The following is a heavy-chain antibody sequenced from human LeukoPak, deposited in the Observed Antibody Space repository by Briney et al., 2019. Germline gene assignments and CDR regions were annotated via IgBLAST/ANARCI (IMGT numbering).Heavy chain of an antibody. J-gene: IGHJ4*02. CDR1: GYSFTCYW. CDR3: ARQRDGYSDY. Sequence: GASLKISSKGSGYSFTCYWIGWGRQMPGKGLVWMGIIYPGDSDTRYSPAFQGQVTISADKSISTAYLQWRSLKASDTAMYYCARQRDGYSDYWGQGTLVTVSS. V-gene: IGHV5-51*01. D-gene: IGHD5-24*01. CDR2: IYPGDSDT.